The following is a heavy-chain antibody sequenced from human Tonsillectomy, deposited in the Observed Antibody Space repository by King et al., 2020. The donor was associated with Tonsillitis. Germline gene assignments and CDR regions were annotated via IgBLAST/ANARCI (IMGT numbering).Heavy chain of an antibody. D-gene: IGHD5-12*01. V-gene: IGHV3-30-3*01. Sequence: VQLVESGGGVVQPGRSLRLSCAASGFTFSSYAMHWVRQAPGKGLEWVAVISYDGSNKYYADSVKGRFTISRDNSKNTLNLQMNSLRAEDTAVYYCARQVATITGYYYYGMDVWGQGTTVTVSS. CDR2: ISYDGSNK. CDR1: GFTFSSYA. CDR3: ARQVATITGYYYYGMDV. J-gene: IGHJ6*02.